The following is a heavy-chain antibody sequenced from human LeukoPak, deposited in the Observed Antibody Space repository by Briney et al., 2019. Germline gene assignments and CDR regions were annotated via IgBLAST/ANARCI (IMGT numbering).Heavy chain of an antibody. CDR3: AKSSSGGYYGSGSYPLYYYYMDV. Sequence: SETLSLTCSVSGGSISSGDHCWSWIRQPPGKGLEWIGYIYHSGTTYYRPSLESRVTISLDTSKNQFSLKLDSVTAADTAVYYCAKSSSGGYYGSGSYPLYYYYMDVWGKGTTVTVSS. CDR2: IYHSGTT. V-gene: IGHV4-30-4*01. D-gene: IGHD3-10*01. J-gene: IGHJ6*03. CDR1: GGSISSGDHC.